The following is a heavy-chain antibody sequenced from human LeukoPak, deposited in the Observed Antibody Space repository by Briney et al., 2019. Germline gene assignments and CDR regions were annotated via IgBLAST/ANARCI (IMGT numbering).Heavy chain of an antibody. CDR2: IYHSGST. J-gene: IGHJ3*02. Sequence: PSETLSLTCAVYGGSFSGYYWSWIRKPPGKGLEWIGYIYHSGSTYYNPSLKSRVAISVDRSKNQFSLKLSSVTAADTAVYYCARVGGYSGPDAFDIWGQGTMVTVSS. D-gene: IGHD5-12*01. CDR1: GGSFSGYY. V-gene: IGHV4-34*01. CDR3: ARVGGYSGPDAFDI.